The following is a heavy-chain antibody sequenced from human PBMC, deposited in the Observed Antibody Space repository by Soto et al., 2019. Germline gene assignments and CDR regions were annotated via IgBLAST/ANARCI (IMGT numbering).Heavy chain of an antibody. Sequence: QVQLHESGPGLVKPSETLSLTCTVSGGSITSSNYYWGWIRQPPGRGLERLGVIYHNGRTHYSRARKRRTTTSVDTTKNQFFLKVTPVTAAETAVYCCATSLVRFSDWVDSWFAPWGQGTLVTVSS. D-gene: IGHD3-3*01. CDR2: IYHNGRT. CDR3: ATSLVRFSDWVDSWFAP. V-gene: IGHV4-39*01. CDR1: GGSITSSNYY. J-gene: IGHJ5*02.